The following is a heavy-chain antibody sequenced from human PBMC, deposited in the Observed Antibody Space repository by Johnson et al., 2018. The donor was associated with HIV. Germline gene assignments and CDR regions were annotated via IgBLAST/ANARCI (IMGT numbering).Heavy chain of an antibody. Sequence: VQLVEFGGGVVQPGRSLRLSCAASGFTFSSYGMHWVRQAPGKGLEWVAVISYDGRNKYYADYVKGRLTISRDNSTNTLYLQMNSLRDEDTAVYYCAKDIIQLWFFDAFDIWGQGTMVTVSS. J-gene: IGHJ3*02. CDR2: ISYDGRNK. V-gene: IGHV3-30*18. D-gene: IGHD5-18*01. CDR3: AKDIIQLWFFDAFDI. CDR1: GFTFSSYG.